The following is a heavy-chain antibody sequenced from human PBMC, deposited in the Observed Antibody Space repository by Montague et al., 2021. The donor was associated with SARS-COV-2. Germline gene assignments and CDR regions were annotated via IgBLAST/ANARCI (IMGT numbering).Heavy chain of an antibody. V-gene: IGHV3-30*04. Sequence: YRRLSCAASGLPGQSFPLRWGGGAAGKRLGWEADMSEDERNKYYADSVKGRFTISRDNSKNTLYLQMNSLRAEDTAVYYCASGYSYGNEFDYWGQGTLVIV. D-gene: IGHD5-18*01. CDR1: GLPGQSFP. CDR2: MSEDERNK. CDR3: ASGYSYGNEFDY. J-gene: IGHJ4*02.